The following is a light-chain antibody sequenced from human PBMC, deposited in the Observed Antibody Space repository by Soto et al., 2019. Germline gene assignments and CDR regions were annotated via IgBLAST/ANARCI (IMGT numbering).Light chain of an antibody. V-gene: IGKV1-39*01. CDR2: AAS. CDR3: QQYDDIPIT. Sequence: DIQMTQAPSSLSASVGDRVTLTCRASQSVAGYLNWYQQKPGGAPHLLIYAASTLQSGVPSRFSGSGSGTEFSFNITSLQPEDVATYYCQQYDDIPITLGQGTRLEIK. J-gene: IGKJ5*01. CDR1: QSVAGY.